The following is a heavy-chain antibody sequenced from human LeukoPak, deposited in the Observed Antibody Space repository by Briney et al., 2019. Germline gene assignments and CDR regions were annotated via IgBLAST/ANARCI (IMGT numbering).Heavy chain of an antibody. J-gene: IGHJ6*02. D-gene: IGHD3-10*01. CDR1: GFTFSSYG. V-gene: IGHV3-30*18. CDR2: ISYDGSNK. CDR3: AKGRVRGAAGYYGMDV. Sequence: GRSLRLSCAASGFTFSSYGMHWVRQAPGKGLEWVAVISYDGSNKYYADSVKGRFTISRDNSKNTLYLQMNSLRAEDTAAYYCAKGRVRGAAGYYGMDVWGQGTTVTVSS.